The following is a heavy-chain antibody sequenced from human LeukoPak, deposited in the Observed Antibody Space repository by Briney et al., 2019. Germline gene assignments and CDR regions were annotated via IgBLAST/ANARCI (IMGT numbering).Heavy chain of an antibody. D-gene: IGHD3-22*01. Sequence: PGGSLRLSCAASGFTFSSYWMSWVRQAPGKGLEWVANIKQDGSEKYYVDSVKGRFTISRDNAKNSLYLQMNSLRAEDTAVYYCARGVYYDSSGPYYFDYWGQGTLVTVSS. CDR1: GFTFSSYW. CDR2: IKQDGSEK. CDR3: ARGVYYDSSGPYYFDY. V-gene: IGHV3-7*01. J-gene: IGHJ4*02.